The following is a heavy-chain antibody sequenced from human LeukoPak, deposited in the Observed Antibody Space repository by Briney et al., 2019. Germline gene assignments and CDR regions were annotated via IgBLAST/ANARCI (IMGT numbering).Heavy chain of an antibody. D-gene: IGHD4-11*01. J-gene: IGHJ4*02. Sequence: PSETLSLTCAVYGGSFSGYYWSWIRQPPGKGLEWIGEINHSGSTNYNPSLKSRVTISVDTSKNQFSLKLSSVTAADTAVYYCASGYSNYEYYFDYWGQGTLVTVSS. CDR3: ASGYSNYEYYFDY. CDR1: GGSFSGYY. CDR2: INHSGST. V-gene: IGHV4-34*01.